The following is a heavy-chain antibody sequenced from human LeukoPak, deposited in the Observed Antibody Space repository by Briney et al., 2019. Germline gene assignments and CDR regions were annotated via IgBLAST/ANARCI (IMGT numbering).Heavy chain of an antibody. V-gene: IGHV1-8*01. CDR2: MNPNSGNT. Sequence: ASVKVSCKASGYTFTTYDINWVRQATGQGLEWMGWMNPNSGNTGYAQKFQGRATMTRNTSISTAFMELSGLRSEDTAVYFCARRNIAMVAGLDYWGQGSLVTVSS. CDR1: GYTFTTYD. D-gene: IGHD5-18*01. CDR3: ARRNIAMVAGLDY. J-gene: IGHJ4*02.